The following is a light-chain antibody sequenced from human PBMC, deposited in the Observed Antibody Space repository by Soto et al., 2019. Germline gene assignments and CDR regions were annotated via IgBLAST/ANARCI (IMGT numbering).Light chain of an antibody. CDR2: KAS. V-gene: IGKV1-5*03. Sequence: DLQMTQSPSTLSAAVGDRVTITCRASQSIGSWLAWYQQKPGKAPKLLIYKASSLESGVPSRFSGSRSGTEVTLTISSLQPDDFARYYCEQYGSYSPWTFGQGTKVEIK. CDR1: QSIGSW. J-gene: IGKJ1*01. CDR3: EQYGSYSPWT.